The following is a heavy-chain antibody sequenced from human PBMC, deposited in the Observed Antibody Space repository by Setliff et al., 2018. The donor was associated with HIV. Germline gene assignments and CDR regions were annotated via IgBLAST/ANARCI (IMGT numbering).Heavy chain of an antibody. CDR3: ANAPYPRGAFDV. V-gene: IGHV4-34*01. Sequence: PSETLSLTCAVYGESFNDYYWSWIRLPPGKGLEWIGEINHYGSGNYNPSLKSRVTISVDMSKNQFSLKLTSVTAADTAMYYCANAPYPRGAFDVWGQGTVVTVSS. CDR2: INHYGSG. D-gene: IGHD3-10*01. J-gene: IGHJ3*01. CDR1: GESFNDYY.